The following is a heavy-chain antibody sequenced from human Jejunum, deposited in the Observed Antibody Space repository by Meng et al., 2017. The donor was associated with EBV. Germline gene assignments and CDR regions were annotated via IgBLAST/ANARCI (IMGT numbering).Heavy chain of an antibody. CDR1: CDSSNSDDYY. V-gene: IGHV4-30-4*01. Sequence: QVPLPVLGPGLVKPFQTLSLTCHVPCDSSNSDDYYWNWIRQAPGKGLEWIGYLFYTGSTYYNPSLKSRVTISLGTSKEQFSLSLTSVTAADTAMYYCARSRQAPGIKGWWIDYWGQGNLVTVSS. CDR2: LFYTGST. D-gene: IGHD1-14*01. J-gene: IGHJ4*02. CDR3: ARSRQAPGIKGWWIDY.